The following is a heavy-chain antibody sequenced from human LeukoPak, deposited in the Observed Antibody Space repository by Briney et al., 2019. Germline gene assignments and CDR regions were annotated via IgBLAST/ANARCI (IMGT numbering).Heavy chain of an antibody. CDR3: ARGAYCTNGVCYNDY. V-gene: IGHV4-59*01. CDR1: GGSISSYY. Sequence: PSETLSLTCTVSGGSISSYYWSWIRQPPGKGLEWIGYIYYSGSTNYNPSLKSRVTISVDTSKNQFSLKLSCVTAADTAVYYCARGAYCTNGVCYNDYWGQGTLVTVSS. J-gene: IGHJ4*02. D-gene: IGHD2-8*01. CDR2: IYYSGST.